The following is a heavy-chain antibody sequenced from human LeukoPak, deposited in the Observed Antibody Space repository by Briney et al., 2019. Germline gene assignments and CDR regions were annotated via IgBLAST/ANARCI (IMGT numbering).Heavy chain of an antibody. Sequence: ASETLSLTCTVSGGSISSYYWSWIRQHPGKGLEWIGYIYYSERTSYNPSLKSRVTISKDTSKNHFSLNLTSVTAADTAVYYCARDQGSTWDGVFDIWGQGTMVIVSS. CDR1: GGSISSYY. J-gene: IGHJ3*02. CDR3: ARDQGSTWDGVFDI. D-gene: IGHD1-26*01. V-gene: IGHV4-59*06. CDR2: IYYSERT.